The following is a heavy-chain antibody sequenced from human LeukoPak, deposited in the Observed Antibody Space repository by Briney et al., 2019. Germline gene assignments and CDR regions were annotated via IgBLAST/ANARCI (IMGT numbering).Heavy chain of an antibody. J-gene: IGHJ4*02. CDR1: GYSISSGYY. CDR3: ARVLAVAGVDY. Sequence: PSETLSLTCVVSGYSISSGYYWGWILQPPGKGLEWIGSIYHSGSTYYNPSLKSRVTISVDTSKNQFSLKLSSVIAADTAVYYCARVLAVAGVDYWGQGTLVTVSS. D-gene: IGHD6-19*01. CDR2: IYHSGST. V-gene: IGHV4-38-2*01.